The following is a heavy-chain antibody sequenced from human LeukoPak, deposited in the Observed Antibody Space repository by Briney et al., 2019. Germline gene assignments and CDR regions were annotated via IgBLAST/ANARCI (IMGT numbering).Heavy chain of an antibody. Sequence: AAVKVSCKASGFTFTDYHIHWVRQAPGQELEWMGYIKSNTGDRQYAQNFQGRVTMTRDTSISTAYIELSSLKSDDTAVYYCARGLSPTITNWFDPWGQGTLVTVSS. D-gene: IGHD5-24*01. CDR1: GFTFTDYH. J-gene: IGHJ5*02. CDR3: ARGLSPTITNWFDP. V-gene: IGHV1-2*02. CDR2: IKSNTGDR.